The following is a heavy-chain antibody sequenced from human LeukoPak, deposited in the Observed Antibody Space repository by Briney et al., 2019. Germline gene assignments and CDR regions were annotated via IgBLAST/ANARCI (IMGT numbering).Heavy chain of an antibody. V-gene: IGHV4-38-2*02. CDR3: ARDWYSSGWYCDY. CDR2: IYHSGST. D-gene: IGHD6-19*01. CDR1: GYSISSGYC. J-gene: IGHJ4*02. Sequence: SETLSLTCAVSGYSISSGYCWGWIRQPPGKGLEWIGSIYHSGSTYYNPSLKSRVTISVDTSKNQFSLKLSSVTAADTAVYYCARDWYSSGWYCDYWGQGTLVTVSS.